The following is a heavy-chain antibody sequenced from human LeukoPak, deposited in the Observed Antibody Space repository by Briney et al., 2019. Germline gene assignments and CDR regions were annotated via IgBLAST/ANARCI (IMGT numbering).Heavy chain of an antibody. Sequence: GGSLRLSCAASGFTFSSYSMNWVRQATGKGLEWVSAIGTAGDPYYPGSVKGRFTISRENAKNSLYLQMNSLRAGDTAVYYCARSLGTAAGTGLDYWGQGTLVTVSS. CDR3: ARSLGTAAGTGLDY. V-gene: IGHV3-13*05. D-gene: IGHD6-13*01. J-gene: IGHJ4*02. CDR1: GFTFSSYS. CDR2: IGTAGDP.